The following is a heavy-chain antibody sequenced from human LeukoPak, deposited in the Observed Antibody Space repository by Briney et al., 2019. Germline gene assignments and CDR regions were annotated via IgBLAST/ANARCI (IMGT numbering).Heavy chain of an antibody. CDR3: ARAVGYCSSTSCYHGRFFDP. CDR2: INHSGST. V-gene: IGHV4-34*01. CDR1: GGSFSGYY. J-gene: IGHJ5*02. D-gene: IGHD2-2*01. Sequence: PSETLSLTCAVYGGSFSGYYWSWIRHPPGKGLEWIGEINHSGSTNYNPSLKSRVTISVDTSKNQFSLKLSSVTAADTAVYYCARAVGYCSSTSCYHGRFFDPWGQGTLVTVSS.